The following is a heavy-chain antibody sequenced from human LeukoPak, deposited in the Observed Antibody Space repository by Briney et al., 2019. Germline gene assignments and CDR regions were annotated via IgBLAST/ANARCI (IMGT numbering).Heavy chain of an antibody. V-gene: IGHV3-33*01. CDR3: ARAGHGDAGPYHYSMDV. CDR2: IWYDGSIK. Sequence: PGPSLRLSCAASGFTFTQYGMHWVRQAPGKGLEWVAVIWYDGSIKYHADSSRGRFTISRANSKNRLHLHRNVLRADDRAVYYFARAGHGDAGPYHYSMDVWGQGTTVTVSS. J-gene: IGHJ6*02. CDR1: GFTFTQYG. D-gene: IGHD4-17*01.